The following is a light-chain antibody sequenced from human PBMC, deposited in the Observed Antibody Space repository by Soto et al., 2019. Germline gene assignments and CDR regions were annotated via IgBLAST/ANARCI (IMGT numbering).Light chain of an antibody. CDR2: EVS. Sequence: QSALTQPPSVSGSPGQSVTISCTGTSSDVGSYNRVSWYQQPPGTAPKLMIYEVSNRPSGVPDRFSGSKSGNTASLTISGLQAEDEADYYCSLYTSSNFYVFGTGTKVTVL. J-gene: IGLJ1*01. V-gene: IGLV2-18*01. CDR3: SLYTSSNFYV. CDR1: SSDVGSYNR.